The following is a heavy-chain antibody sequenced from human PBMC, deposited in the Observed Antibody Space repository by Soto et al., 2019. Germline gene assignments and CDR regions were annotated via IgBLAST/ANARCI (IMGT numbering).Heavy chain of an antibody. J-gene: IGHJ4*02. D-gene: IGHD6-6*01. Sequence: QVQLVESGGGVVQPGRSLRLSCAASGFTFSSYGMHWVRQAPGKGLEWVAVIWYDGSNKYYADSVKGRFTISRDNSKNPLYLQMNSLRAEDTAVYYCARDPTGYSSSSSYFDYWGQGTLVTVSS. CDR2: IWYDGSNK. CDR3: ARDPTGYSSSSSYFDY. V-gene: IGHV3-33*01. CDR1: GFTFSSYG.